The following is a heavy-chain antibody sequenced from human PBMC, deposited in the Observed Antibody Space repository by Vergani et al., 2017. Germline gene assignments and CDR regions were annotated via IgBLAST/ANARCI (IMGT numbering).Heavy chain of an antibody. CDR1: GFTFSSYA. CDR2: ISGSGDNT. V-gene: IGHV3-23*04. D-gene: IGHD3-10*01. CDR3: ARPDPNGSGSVGWFDP. Sequence: VQLVESGGGVVQPGGSLRLSCAASGFTFSSYAMSWVRQAPGKGLEWVSAISGSGDNTYYADSVKGRFTISRDNSKNTLYLQMNSLRAEDTAVYYCARPDPNGSGSVGWFDPWGQGTLVTVSS. J-gene: IGHJ5*02.